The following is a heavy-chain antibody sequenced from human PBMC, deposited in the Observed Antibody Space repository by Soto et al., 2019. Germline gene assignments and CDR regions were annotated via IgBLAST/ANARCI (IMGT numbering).Heavy chain of an antibody. CDR1: GGTFSSYA. J-gene: IGHJ6*02. CDR2: IIPIFGTA. CDR3: AKYYYDSSGYYSDYYYGMDV. Sequence: VKVSCKASGGTFSSYAISWVRQAPGQGLEWMGGIIPIFGTANYAQKFQGRVTITADESTSTAYMELSSLRSEDTAVYYCAKYYYDSSGYYSDYYYGMDVWGQGTTVTVSS. V-gene: IGHV1-69*13. D-gene: IGHD3-22*01.